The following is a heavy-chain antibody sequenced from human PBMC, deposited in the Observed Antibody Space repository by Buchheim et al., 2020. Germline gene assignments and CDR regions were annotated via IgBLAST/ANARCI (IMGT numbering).Heavy chain of an antibody. CDR2: INHSGST. D-gene: IGHD3-9*01. J-gene: IGHJ4*02. CDR3: ARGKRYFDWLLFDY. Sequence: QVQLQQWGAGLLKPSETLSLTCAVSGGSFSGYYWSWIRQPPGKGLEWIGEINHSGSTNYNPSLKSRVTISVDTSKNQFSLKLSSVTAADTAVYYCARGKRYFDWLLFDYWGQGTL. CDR1: GGSFSGYY. V-gene: IGHV4-34*01.